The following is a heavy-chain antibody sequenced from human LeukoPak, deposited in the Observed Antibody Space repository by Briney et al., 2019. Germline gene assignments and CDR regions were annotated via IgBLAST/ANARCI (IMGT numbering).Heavy chain of an antibody. J-gene: IGHJ6*03. D-gene: IGHD2-21*01. CDR3: ARVSIAPVGYYYYYYMDV. CDR2: INPNSGGT. CDR1: GYTFTGYY. Sequence: ASVKVSCKASGYTFTGYYMHWVRQAPGQGLEWMGWINPNSGGTNYAQKFQGRVTMTRDTSISTAYMELSRLRSDDTAVYYCARVSIAPVGYYYYYYMDVWGKGTTVTVSS. V-gene: IGHV1-2*02.